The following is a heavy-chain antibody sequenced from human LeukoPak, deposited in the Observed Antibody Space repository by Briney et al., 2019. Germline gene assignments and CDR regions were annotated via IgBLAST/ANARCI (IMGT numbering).Heavy chain of an antibody. CDR3: VLASSSRATRFDY. CDR1: GGSISSSSYY. Sequence: SETLSLTCTVSGGSISSSSYYWGWIRQPPGKGLEWIGSIYYSGSTYYNPSLKSRVTISVDTSKNQFSLKLSSVTAADTAVYYCVLASSSRATRFDYWGQGTLVTVSS. D-gene: IGHD6-13*01. V-gene: IGHV4-39*01. CDR2: IYYSGST. J-gene: IGHJ4*02.